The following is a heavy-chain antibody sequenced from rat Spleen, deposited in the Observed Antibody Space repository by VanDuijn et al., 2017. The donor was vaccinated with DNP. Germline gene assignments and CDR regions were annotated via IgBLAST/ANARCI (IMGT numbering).Heavy chain of an antibody. CDR2: ISYDGSTT. CDR1: GFTFSDYN. J-gene: IGHJ3*01. D-gene: IGHD1-11*01. CDR3: ARPIITTEGIVPFAY. V-gene: IGHV5-7*01. Sequence: EVQLVESGGGLVQPGRSLKLSCAASGFTFSDYNMAWVRQAPKKGLEWVATISYDGSTTYYRDSVKGRFTISRDNAKSSLYLQMNSLKSEDTATYYCARPIITTEGIVPFAYWGQGTLVTVSS.